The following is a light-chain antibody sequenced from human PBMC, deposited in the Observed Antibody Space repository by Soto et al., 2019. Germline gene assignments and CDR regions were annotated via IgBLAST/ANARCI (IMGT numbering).Light chain of an antibody. J-gene: IGLJ6*01. Sequence: QSALTQPPSVSGSPGQSITISCSGTIRDVGAYNLVSWYQQHPGTAPKLIIYDVRNRPSGIASRFSGSRSGNTASLTISGLEDEDEGDYYHSAYTARSTYVFGGGTKLTVL. CDR1: IRDVGAYNL. CDR2: DVR. CDR3: SAYTARSTYV. V-gene: IGLV2-14*03.